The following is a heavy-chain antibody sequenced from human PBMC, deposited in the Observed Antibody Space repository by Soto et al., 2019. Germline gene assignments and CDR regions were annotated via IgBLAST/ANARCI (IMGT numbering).Heavy chain of an antibody. CDR1: GGTFSSYA. D-gene: IGHD6-13*01. Sequence: SVKVSCKASGGTFSSYAISWVRQAPGQGLEWMGGIIPIFGTANYAQKFQGRVTITADESTSTAYMELSSLRSEDTAVYYCARDPLIAAAGGNWFDPWGQGTLVTVS. CDR3: ARDPLIAAAGGNWFDP. CDR2: IIPIFGTA. J-gene: IGHJ5*02. V-gene: IGHV1-69*13.